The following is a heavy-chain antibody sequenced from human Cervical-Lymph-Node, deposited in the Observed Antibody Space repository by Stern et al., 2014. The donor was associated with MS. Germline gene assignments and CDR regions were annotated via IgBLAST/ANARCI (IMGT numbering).Heavy chain of an antibody. Sequence: QITLKESGPALVKPTQTLTLTCTFSGFSLSTSGLGVGWIRPPPGEALEWLAYIYWDDQKRYRPSLKSRLTITKDTSKNQVVLTLTNVDPVDTATYYCAHRTAGPFDYWGQGTLVTVSS. CDR1: GFSLSTSGLG. CDR2: IYWDDQK. CDR3: AHRTAGPFDY. V-gene: IGHV2-5*02. J-gene: IGHJ4*02.